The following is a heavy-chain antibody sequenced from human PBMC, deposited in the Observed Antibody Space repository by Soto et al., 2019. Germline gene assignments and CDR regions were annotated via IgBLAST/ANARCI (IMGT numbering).Heavy chain of an antibody. D-gene: IGHD3-22*01. V-gene: IGHV3-7*03. J-gene: IGHJ4*02. CDR2: IKQDGSEK. CDR1: GFTFSSYW. Sequence: GGSLRLSCAASGFTFSSYWMSWVRQAPGKGLEWVANIKQDGSEKYYVDSVKGRFTISRDNAKNSLYLQMNSLRAEDTAVYYCARDPPTYYYDSSGYPPFDYWGQGTLVTVPQ. CDR3: ARDPPTYYYDSSGYPPFDY.